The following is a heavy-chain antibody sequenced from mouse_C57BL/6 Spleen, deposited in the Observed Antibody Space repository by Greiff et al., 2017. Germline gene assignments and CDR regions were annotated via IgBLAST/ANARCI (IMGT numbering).Heavy chain of an antibody. Sequence: VQLQQSGPVLVQPGASVKMSCKASGYTFTDYYMNWVKQTHGKSLEWIGVINPYNGGTSYHQTFKGQAPFTVDKSSSTAYMELNRLTTEDSAVYYGARRPTAQATGAMDYWGQGTSVTVSS. D-gene: IGHD3-2*02. V-gene: IGHV1-19*01. CDR1: GYTFTDYY. J-gene: IGHJ4*01. CDR3: ARRPTAQATGAMDY. CDR2: INPYNGGT.